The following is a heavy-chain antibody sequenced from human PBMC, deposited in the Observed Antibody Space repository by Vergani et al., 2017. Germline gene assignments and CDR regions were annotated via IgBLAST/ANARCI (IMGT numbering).Heavy chain of an antibody. CDR2: LTGGGGST. V-gene: IGHV3-23*01. Sequence: EVQLLESGGRLKQPGGSVRLSCAASGFTFSTYAMHWVRQAPGKGLEWVSALTGGGGSTYYADSFKGRFIISRDTSRDTLYLQMNSLRPEDTATYYCVKEAGSYENFFDSWGQGTLVTVFS. J-gene: IGHJ4*02. D-gene: IGHD1-26*01. CDR1: GFTFSTYA. CDR3: VKEAGSYENFFDS.